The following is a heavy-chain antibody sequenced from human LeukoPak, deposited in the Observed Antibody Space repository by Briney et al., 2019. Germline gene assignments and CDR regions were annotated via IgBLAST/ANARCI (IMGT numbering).Heavy chain of an antibody. J-gene: IGHJ4*02. V-gene: IGHV3-53*01. D-gene: IGHD6-13*01. CDR2: IYSGSDT. CDR3: AKGRLHSSSHLHLPYFDY. Sequence: QSGGSLRLSCAAAGFTVSSNYMSWVRQAPGKWLEWVSVIYSGSDTYYADSVKGGFTISRETSKTTRYRQLNSRRAGATVVIYGAKGRLHSSSHLHLPYFDYWGQGTLVTVSS. CDR1: GFTVSSNY.